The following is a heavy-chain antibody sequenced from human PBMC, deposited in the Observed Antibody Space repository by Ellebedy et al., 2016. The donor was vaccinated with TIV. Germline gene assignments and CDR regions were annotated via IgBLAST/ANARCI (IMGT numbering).Heavy chain of an antibody. CDR1: GFTFSDFH. CDR2: ISDSSSYT. Sequence: GGSLRLXXAASGFTFSDFHMSWIRQAPGKGLEWVSYISDSSSYTNYADSVKGRFTISRDNAKNSLYLQMNSLRAEDTAVYYCARGGYSYGLWGQGTLVTVSS. CDR3: ARGGYSYGL. D-gene: IGHD5-18*01. J-gene: IGHJ4*02. V-gene: IGHV3-11*06.